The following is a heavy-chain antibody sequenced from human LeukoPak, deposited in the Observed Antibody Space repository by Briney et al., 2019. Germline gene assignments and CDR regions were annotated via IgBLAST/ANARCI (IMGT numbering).Heavy chain of an antibody. D-gene: IGHD6-13*01. Sequence: QPGGSLRLSCAASGFTFSTYAMSWVRQAPGKGLEWVSFISASGDSTYYADSVKGRFTISRDNFKNTLFLQMNSLRDEDTAVYFCASPDTPRAVSHSGAWYYFDYWGQGTLVTVSS. CDR3: ASPDTPRAVSHSGAWYYFDY. J-gene: IGHJ4*02. CDR2: ISASGDST. V-gene: IGHV3-23*01. CDR1: GFTFSTYA.